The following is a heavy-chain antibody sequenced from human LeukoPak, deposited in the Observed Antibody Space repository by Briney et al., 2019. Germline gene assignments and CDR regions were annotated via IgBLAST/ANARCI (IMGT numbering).Heavy chain of an antibody. J-gene: IGHJ4*02. CDR3: AREDAGGTYSFDY. V-gene: IGHV3-66*01. CDR2: IYTSGIT. CDR1: GFTVSSNF. D-gene: IGHD1-26*01. Sequence: PGGSLRLSCAVSGFTVSSNFMSWVRQAPGKGPEWVSVIYTSGITYYADSVRGRFTISRDNSKNTLYLQIDSLTAEDTAVYYCAREDAGGTYSFDYWGQGTLVTVSS.